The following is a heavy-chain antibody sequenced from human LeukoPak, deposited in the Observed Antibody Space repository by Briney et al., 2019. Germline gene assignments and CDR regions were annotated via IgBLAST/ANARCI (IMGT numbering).Heavy chain of an antibody. CDR2: IRSKAYGGTT. CDR1: GFTFGDYA. CDR3: TRDTAMDYGHVDY. Sequence: GGSLRLSCTASGFTFGDYAMSWVRQAPGKGLEWVGFIRSKAYGGTTEYAASVKGRFTISRDDSKSIAYLQMNSLKTEDTAVYYCTRDTAMDYGHVDYWGQGTLVTVSS. J-gene: IGHJ4*02. D-gene: IGHD5-18*01. V-gene: IGHV3-49*04.